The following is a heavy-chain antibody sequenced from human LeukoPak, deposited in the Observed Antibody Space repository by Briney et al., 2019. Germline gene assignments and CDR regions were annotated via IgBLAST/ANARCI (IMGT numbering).Heavy chain of an antibody. CDR3: AKRVGGVNNFDY. D-gene: IGHD3-16*01. CDR1: GFSFSSYA. J-gene: IGHJ4*02. CDR2: ISAGGGVT. Sequence: PGGSLRLSCAASGFSFSSYAMGWVRQAPGKGLEWVSSISAGGGVTYYADSVEGRFTISRDNSNNTLYLQMNNLRAEDTAVYYCAKRVGGVNNFDYWGQGTLVTVSS. V-gene: IGHV3-23*01.